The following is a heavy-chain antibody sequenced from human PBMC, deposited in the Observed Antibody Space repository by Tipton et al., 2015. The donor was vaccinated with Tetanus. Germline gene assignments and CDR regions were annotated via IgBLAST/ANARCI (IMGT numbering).Heavy chain of an antibody. CDR1: XYTXXXYG. D-gene: IGHD3/OR15-3a*01. Sequence: QLVQSGAEVKKPXASVXXXCKXXXYTXXXYGXXWVXXXPGXXXEXXGWIXXFNEXXNYAXKFQXXLPMXXDRSXXTVYMDLRSXRSXXTAVXYCAXXRGLXXHEYFEHWGQGTLVTVSS. V-gene: IGHV1-18*01. CDR3: AXXRGLXXHEYFEH. CDR2: IXXFNEXX. J-gene: IGHJ5*02.